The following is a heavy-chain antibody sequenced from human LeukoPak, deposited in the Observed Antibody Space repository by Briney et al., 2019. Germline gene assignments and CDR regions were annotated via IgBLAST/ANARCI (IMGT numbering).Heavy chain of an antibody. CDR2: IRSTANGYAT. J-gene: IGHJ4*02. V-gene: IGHV3-73*01. D-gene: IGHD3-10*01. CDR1: GFTFSGSA. Sequence: PGGSLRLSCAASGFTFSGSALHWVRQASGKGLEWVGRIRSTANGYATAYAASVKGRFTISRDNAKNSLYLQMNSLRAEGTAVYYCARLSEMLRGPEVIYYFEHWGQGTLVTVSS. CDR3: ARLSEMLRGPEVIYYFEH.